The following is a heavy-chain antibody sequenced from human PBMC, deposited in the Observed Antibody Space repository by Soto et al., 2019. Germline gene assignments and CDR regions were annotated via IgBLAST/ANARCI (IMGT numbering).Heavy chain of an antibody. Sequence: HPGGSLRLSCAASGFTFSSYEMNWVRQAPGKGLEWVSYISSSGSTIYYADSVKGRFTISRDNAKNSLYLQMNSLRAEDTAVYYCARSGGYYYYYYGMDVWGQGTTVTVSS. CDR1: GFTFSSYE. J-gene: IGHJ6*02. D-gene: IGHD3-16*01. V-gene: IGHV3-48*03. CDR3: ARSGGYYYYYYGMDV. CDR2: ISSSGSTI.